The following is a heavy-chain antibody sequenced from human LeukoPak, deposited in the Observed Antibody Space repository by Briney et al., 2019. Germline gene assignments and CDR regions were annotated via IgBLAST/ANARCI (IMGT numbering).Heavy chain of an antibody. D-gene: IGHD5-24*01. V-gene: IGHV4-39*01. J-gene: IGHJ4*02. CDR2: INYSGTT. CDR1: GGSISSSGYY. Sequence: TPSETLSLTCTASGGSISSSGYYWGWIRQPPGEGLEWIASINYSGTTYYNPSLKSRVTISEDRSKNQFSLKLSSVTAADTAVYYCARLRDGRWLLEYWGQGTLVTVSS. CDR3: ARLRDGRWLLEY.